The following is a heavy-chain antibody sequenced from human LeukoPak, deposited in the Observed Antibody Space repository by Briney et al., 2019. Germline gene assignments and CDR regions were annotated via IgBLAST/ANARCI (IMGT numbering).Heavy chain of an antibody. CDR1: GYSISNGYY. Sequence: KTSETLSLTCAVSGYSISNGYYWGWIRQPPGKGLEWIGTIYHTGTTYYNPSLKSRVTISVETSKSQLSLKLSSVTATDMAVYYCALTGGSSGYFFPEKFDYWGQGTLVTVSS. CDR3: ALTGGSSGYFFPEKFDY. CDR2: IYHTGTT. D-gene: IGHD3-22*01. J-gene: IGHJ4*02. V-gene: IGHV4-38-2*01.